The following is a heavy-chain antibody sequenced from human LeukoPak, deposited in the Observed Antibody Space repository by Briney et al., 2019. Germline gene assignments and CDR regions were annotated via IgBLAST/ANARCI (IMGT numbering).Heavy chain of an antibody. CDR3: ARDRYYGSGSQKPFDY. CDR2: ISGSGGST. Sequence: TGGSLRLSCAASGFTFSSYAMSWVRQAPGKGLEWVSAISGSGGSTYYADSVKGRFTISRDSAKNSLYLQMNSLRAEDTALYYCARDRYYGSGSQKPFDYWGQGTLVTVSS. CDR1: GFTFSSYA. J-gene: IGHJ4*02. D-gene: IGHD3-10*01. V-gene: IGHV3-23*01.